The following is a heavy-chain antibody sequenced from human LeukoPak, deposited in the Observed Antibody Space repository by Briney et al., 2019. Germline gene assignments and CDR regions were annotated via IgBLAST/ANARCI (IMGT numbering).Heavy chain of an antibody. D-gene: IGHD1-26*01. CDR2: ISGSGGST. J-gene: IGHJ4*02. Sequence: GGSLRLSCAASGFTFSSYSMNWVRQAPGKGLEWVSAISGSGGSTYYADSVKGRFTISRDNSKNTLYLQMNSLRAEDTAVYYCAKVWGRIVGATRPVDYWGQGTLVTVSS. CDR3: AKVWGRIVGATRPVDY. V-gene: IGHV3-23*01. CDR1: GFTFSSYS.